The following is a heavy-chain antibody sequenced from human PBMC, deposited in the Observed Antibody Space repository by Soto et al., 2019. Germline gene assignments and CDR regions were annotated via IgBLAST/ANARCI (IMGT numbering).Heavy chain of an antibody. CDR3: ARGVDAGGDV. D-gene: IGHD1-1*01. J-gene: IGHJ6*02. CDR2: MSPNSGAT. V-gene: IGHV1-8*01. Sequence: QVQLVQSGAEVTKPGASVKVSCRASGYTFTTYDINWVRQATGQGLEWMGWMSPNSGATGYAQKFQGRVTMTRDTSISTAYTELSNLRSEDTALYSSARGVDAGGDVWGQGTTVTVSS. CDR1: GYTFTTYD.